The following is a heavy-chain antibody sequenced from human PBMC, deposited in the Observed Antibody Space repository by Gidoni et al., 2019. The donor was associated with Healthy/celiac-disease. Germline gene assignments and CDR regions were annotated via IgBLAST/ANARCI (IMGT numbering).Heavy chain of an antibody. D-gene: IGHD2-8*01. CDR1: GFSFSSYA. J-gene: IGHJ3*02. V-gene: IGHV3-23*01. CDR2: ISGSCGST. Sequence: EVQLLESGGGLVQPGGSLRLSGAASGFSFSSYAMSWVRQAPGKGLEWVSAISGSCGSTYYADSVKGRFTISRDNSKNTLYLQMNSLRAEDTAVYYCAKVMDPLALFDIWGQGTMVTVSS. CDR3: AKVMDPLALFDI.